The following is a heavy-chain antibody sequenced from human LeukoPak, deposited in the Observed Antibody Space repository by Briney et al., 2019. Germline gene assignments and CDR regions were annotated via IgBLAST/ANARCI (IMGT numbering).Heavy chain of an antibody. Sequence: GESLKISCKGSGYIFTSYWISWVRQMPRKGLEWMGRIDPSDSYTNYSPSFQGHVTISADKSISTAYLQWSSLKASDTAMYYCARHMGDIVVVPAAKNWFDPWGQGTLVTVSS. CDR3: ARHMGDIVVVPAAKNWFDP. V-gene: IGHV5-10-1*01. J-gene: IGHJ5*02. CDR2: IDPSDSYT. D-gene: IGHD2-2*01. CDR1: GYIFTSYW.